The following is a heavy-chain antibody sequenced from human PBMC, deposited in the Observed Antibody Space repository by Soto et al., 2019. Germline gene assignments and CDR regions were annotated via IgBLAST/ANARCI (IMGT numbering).Heavy chain of an antibody. J-gene: IGHJ6*02. CDR2: IYYSGST. D-gene: IGHD2-15*01. Sequence: SETLSLTCTVSCGSVSSGSYYWIWIRQPPGKGLEWIGYIYYSGSTNYNPSHKSRVIISVDTFKNQFSLKLSSVTAADTAVYYCARDRGVVTPSYYYYYGMDVWGQGTTVTVSS. CDR1: CGSVSSGSYY. V-gene: IGHV4-61*01. CDR3: ARDRGVVTPSYYYYYGMDV.